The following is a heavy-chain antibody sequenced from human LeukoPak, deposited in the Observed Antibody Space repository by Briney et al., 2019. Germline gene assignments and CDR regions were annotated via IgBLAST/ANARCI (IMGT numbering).Heavy chain of an antibody. J-gene: IGHJ3*02. CDR3: ARERADIVVVPAAGDAFDI. CDR2: IRHDESNK. Sequence: GGSLRLSCATSGFVFSKNGMHWVRQAPGKGLEWVAFIRHDESNKYYADSVKGRFTISRDNSKNTLSLQMNSLRSDDTAVYYCARERADIVVVPAAGDAFDIWGQGTMVTVSS. D-gene: IGHD2-2*01. V-gene: IGHV3-30*02. CDR1: GFVFSKNG.